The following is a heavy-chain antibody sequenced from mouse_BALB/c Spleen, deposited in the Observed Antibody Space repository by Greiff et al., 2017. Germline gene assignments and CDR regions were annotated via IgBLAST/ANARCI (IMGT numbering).Heavy chain of an antibody. CDR3: TREGLGDAMDY. V-gene: IGHV5-6-4*01. CDR1: GFTFSSYT. Sequence: EVKLVESGGGLVKPGGSLKLSCAASGFTFSSYTMYWVRQTPEKRLEWVATISSGGSYTNYQDSVKGRFTFSRDNAKNTLYLHMSSLKSEDTAMYDCTREGLGDAMDYWGQGTSVTVSS. CDR2: ISSGGSYT. J-gene: IGHJ4*01. D-gene: IGHD4-1*01.